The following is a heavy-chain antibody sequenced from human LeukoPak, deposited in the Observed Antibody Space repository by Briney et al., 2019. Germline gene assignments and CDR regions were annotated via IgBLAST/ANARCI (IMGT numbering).Heavy chain of an antibody. CDR2: ISSSSSYI. D-gene: IGHD4-11*01. V-gene: IGHV3-21*01. J-gene: IGHJ4*02. CDR3: ARDSNDYSNYGFQRSTDY. Sequence: GGSLRLSCAASGFTFSSYSMNWVRQAPGKGLEWVSSISSSSSYIYYADSVKGRFTISRDNAKNSLYLQMNSLRAEDTAVYYCARDSNDYSNYGFQRSTDYWGQGTLVTVSS. CDR1: GFTFSSYS.